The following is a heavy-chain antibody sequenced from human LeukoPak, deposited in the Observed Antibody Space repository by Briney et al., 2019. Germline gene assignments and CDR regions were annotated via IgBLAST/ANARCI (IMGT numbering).Heavy chain of an antibody. J-gene: IGHJ4*02. CDR1: GFTVSNKY. D-gene: IGHD2-2*02. CDR3: AKGTAGSSPPIPLDY. CDR2: LYNAGST. Sequence: GGSLRLSCVASGFTVSNKYMSWVRQAPGKGLEWVSVLYNAGSTYYADSVKGRFTISRDNSKNTLYLQMNSLRAEDTAVYYCAKGTAGSSPPIPLDYWGQGTLATVSS. V-gene: IGHV3-66*02.